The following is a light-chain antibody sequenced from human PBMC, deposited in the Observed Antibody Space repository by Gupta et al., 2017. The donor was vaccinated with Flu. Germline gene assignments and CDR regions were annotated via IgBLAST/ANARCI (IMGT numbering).Light chain of an antibody. CDR2: GAS. CDR3: QQYGSSPT. J-gene: IGKJ1*01. Sequence: EIVLTQSPGPLSLSPGERATLSCRASQSVSSSYLAWYQQKPGQAPRLLIYGASSRATGIPDRFSGSGSGTDFTLTISRLEPEDLAVYYCQQYGSSPTFGQGTKVEIK. V-gene: IGKV3-20*01. CDR1: QSVSSSY.